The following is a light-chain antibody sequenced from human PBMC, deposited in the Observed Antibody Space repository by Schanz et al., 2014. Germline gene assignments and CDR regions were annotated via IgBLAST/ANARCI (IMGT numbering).Light chain of an antibody. CDR1: SSDIGAYNY. J-gene: IGLJ3*02. CDR3: AAWDDSLTARV. V-gene: IGLV2-8*01. Sequence: QSALTQPPSASGSPGQSVTISCTGTSSDIGAYNYVSWYQQYPGKAPKLIIYEVTKRPSGVPDRFSGSKSGNTASLTVSGLQAEDEADYYCAAWDDSLTARVFGGGTKVTVL. CDR2: EVT.